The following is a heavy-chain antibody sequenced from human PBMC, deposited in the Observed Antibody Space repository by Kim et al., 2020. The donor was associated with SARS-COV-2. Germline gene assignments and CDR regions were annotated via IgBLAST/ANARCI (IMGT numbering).Heavy chain of an antibody. D-gene: IGHD3-16*01. CDR3: ARDSMFTSGYYDPFYYYMDV. V-gene: IGHV3-30*07. Sequence: GRFTNSRDNSKNTLYLQMNSLRAEDTAVYYCARDSMFTSGYYDPFYYYMDVWGKGTTVTVSS. J-gene: IGHJ6*03.